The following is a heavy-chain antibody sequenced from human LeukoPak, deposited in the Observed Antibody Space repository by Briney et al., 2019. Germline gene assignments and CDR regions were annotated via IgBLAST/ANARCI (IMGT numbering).Heavy chain of an antibody. V-gene: IGHV1-2*02. J-gene: IGHJ6*03. CDR2: INPNSGGT. CDR1: GYTFTGYY. CDR3: ARDPRPSYYYYMDV. D-gene: IGHD6-6*01. Sequence: ASVKVSCKASGYTFTGYYMHWVRQAPGQGLEWMGWINPNSGGTNYAQKFQGRVTMTRDTSISTAYMELSRLRSDDTAVYYCARDPRPSYYYYMDVWGKGTTVTISS.